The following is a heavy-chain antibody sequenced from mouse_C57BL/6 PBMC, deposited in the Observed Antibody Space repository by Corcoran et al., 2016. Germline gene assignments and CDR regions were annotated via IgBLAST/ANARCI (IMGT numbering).Heavy chain of an antibody. V-gene: IGHV9-3*01. D-gene: IGHD2-5*01. CDR3: ARSDYSNSYYAMDY. Sequence: QIQLVQSGPELKKPGETVKISCKASGYTFTTYGMSWVKQAPGKGLKWMGWINTYSGVPTYADDFKGRFAFSLETSASTAYLQINNLKNEDTATYFCARSDYSNSYYAMDYWGQGTSVTVSS. CDR2: INTYSGVP. J-gene: IGHJ4*01. CDR1: GYTFTTYG.